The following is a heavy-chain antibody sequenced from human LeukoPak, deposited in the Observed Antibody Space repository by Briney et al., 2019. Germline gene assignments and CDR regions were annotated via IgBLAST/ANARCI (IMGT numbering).Heavy chain of an antibody. J-gene: IGHJ4*02. D-gene: IGHD4-17*01. V-gene: IGHV4-59*02. CDR1: GGSVSNSY. CDR3: ARGDYEVDY. CDR2: IYYTGRT. Sequence: SETLSLTCTVSGGSVSNSYWSWVRQPPEKGLEWIGYIYYTGRTCYNPSLKSRVTISVDTSKNQFSLKLSSVTAADTAVYYCARGDYEVDYWGQGTLVTVSS.